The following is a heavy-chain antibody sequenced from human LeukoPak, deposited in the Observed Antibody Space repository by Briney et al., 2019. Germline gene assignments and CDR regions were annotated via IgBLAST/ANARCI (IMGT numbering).Heavy chain of an antibody. CDR1: GFTFSSYA. D-gene: IGHD2-2*01. Sequence: PGGSLRLSCAASGFTFSSYAMSWVRQAPGKGLEWVAVIWYDGSNKYYADSVKGRFTISRDNSKNTLYLQMNSLRAEDTAVYYCAKDGPTPYCSSTSCYAELIDYWGQGTLVTVSS. CDR3: AKDGPTPYCSSTSCYAELIDY. J-gene: IGHJ4*02. CDR2: IWYDGSNK. V-gene: IGHV3-33*06.